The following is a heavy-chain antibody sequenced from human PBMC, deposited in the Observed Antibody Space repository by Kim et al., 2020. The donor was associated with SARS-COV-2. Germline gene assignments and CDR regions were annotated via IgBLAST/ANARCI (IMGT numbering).Heavy chain of an antibody. Sequence: SETLSLTCTVSGGSITNTNYYRGWIRQPPGKSLEWIGSVYYSGVPFYNPSLKTRATISVDTSKNQFSLRLTSVTPADTAVYYCARHTGSYLGSWFDPWGQGTLVTVSS. V-gene: IGHV4-39*01. CDR1: GGSITNTNYY. D-gene: IGHD1-26*01. CDR2: VYYSGVP. J-gene: IGHJ5*02. CDR3: ARHTGSYLGSWFDP.